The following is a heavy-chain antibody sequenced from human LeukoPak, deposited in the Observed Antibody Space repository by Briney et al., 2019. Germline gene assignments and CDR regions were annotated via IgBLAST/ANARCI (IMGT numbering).Heavy chain of an antibody. Sequence: HGDSLRLSCAASGFTFSSYWMYWVRQVPGKGLVWVSRINSDGSSKSYADSVKGRFTISRDNAKNTMYLQMKSLRVEDTAVYYCARDPCSGSALDYWGQGTLVTVSS. J-gene: IGHJ4*02. V-gene: IGHV3-74*01. CDR3: ARDPCSGSALDY. D-gene: IGHD2-15*01. CDR2: INSDGSSK. CDR1: GFTFSSYW.